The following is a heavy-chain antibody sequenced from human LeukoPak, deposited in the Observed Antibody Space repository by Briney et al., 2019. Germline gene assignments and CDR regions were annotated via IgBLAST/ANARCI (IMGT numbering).Heavy chain of an antibody. D-gene: IGHD1-26*01. Sequence: ASVKVSCKASGYTFTTYYMHWVRQAPGQGFEWMGIINPSLVSTNYAQKFQGRVTMTRDTSTSTVYMELSSLRSDDTAVYYCARDLGGSYQDYWGQGTLVTVSS. CDR3: ARDLGGSYQDY. CDR2: INPSLVST. V-gene: IGHV1-46*01. CDR1: GYTFTTYY. J-gene: IGHJ4*02.